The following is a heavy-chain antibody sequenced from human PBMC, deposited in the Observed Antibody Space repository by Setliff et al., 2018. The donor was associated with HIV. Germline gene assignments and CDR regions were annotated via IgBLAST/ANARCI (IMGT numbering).Heavy chain of an antibody. CDR2: IKEDGSGT. Sequence: GGSLRLSCVASGFTFSRYWMSWVRQAPGKGLEFVANIKEDGSGTNYVDSVKGRFTISRDNAKNTLHLQMNSLRAEDTALYYCARGDQNGYYRTYFYYMDLWGKGTPVTVSS. D-gene: IGHD3-3*01. V-gene: IGHV3-7*04. CDR1: GFTFSRYW. CDR3: ARGDQNGYYRTYFYYMDL. J-gene: IGHJ6*03.